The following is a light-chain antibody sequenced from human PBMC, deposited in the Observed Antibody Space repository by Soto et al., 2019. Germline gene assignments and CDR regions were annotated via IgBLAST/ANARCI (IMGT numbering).Light chain of an antibody. CDR1: QSISSW. J-gene: IGKJ5*01. CDR3: QQYYSYPT. Sequence: DTQMTQSPSTLSASIGDRVTITCRASQSISSWLAWYQQKPGKAPELLIYEASSLQSGVPSRFSGSGSGTDFTLTISCLQSEDFATYYCQQYYSYPTFGQGTRLEIK. V-gene: IGKV1-5*03. CDR2: EAS.